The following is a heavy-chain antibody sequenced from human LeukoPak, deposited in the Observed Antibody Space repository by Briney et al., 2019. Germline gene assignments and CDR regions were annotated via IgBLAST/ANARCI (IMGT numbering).Heavy chain of an antibody. D-gene: IGHD5-12*01. CDR2: ISAYNGNT. J-gene: IGHJ6*03. CDR3: ARIPGRLRADYYYYYMDV. V-gene: IGHV1-18*01. CDR1: RYTYTSYG. Sequence: ASVKVSCKASRYTYTSYGISWGRQPPGQGLEWMGWISAYNGNTNYAQKPQGRGTMTTYTPTSTPYMHLRSLTSTEPALYYCARIPGRLRADYYYYYMDVWGKGTTVTVSS.